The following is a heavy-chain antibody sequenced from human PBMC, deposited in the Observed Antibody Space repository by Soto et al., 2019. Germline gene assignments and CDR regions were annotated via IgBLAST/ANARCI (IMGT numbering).Heavy chain of an antibody. J-gene: IGHJ4*02. V-gene: IGHV3-9*01. CDR2: ISWNSGSI. D-gene: IGHD1-7*01. CDR3: AKDLLSSWNYATFDY. Sequence: GGSLRLSCAASGFTFDDYAMHWVRQAPGKGLEWVSGISWNSGSIGYADSVKGRFTISRDNAKNSLYLQMNSLRAEDTALYYCAKDLLSSWNYATFDYWGQGTLVTVSS. CDR1: GFTFDDYA.